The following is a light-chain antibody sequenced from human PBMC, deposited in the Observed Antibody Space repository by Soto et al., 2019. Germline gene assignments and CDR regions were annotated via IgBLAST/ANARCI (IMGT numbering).Light chain of an antibody. CDR3: CSYAGSSTSV. V-gene: IGLV2-23*01. CDR2: EGS. Sequence: QSALTQPGSVSGSPGQSITISCTGTSSDVGSYNLVSWYQQHPGKAPKLMIYEGSKRPSGVSNRFSGSKSGNTASLTISGLQAEDEADYYCCSYAGSSTSVFGTGTKVTVL. J-gene: IGLJ1*01. CDR1: SSDVGSYNL.